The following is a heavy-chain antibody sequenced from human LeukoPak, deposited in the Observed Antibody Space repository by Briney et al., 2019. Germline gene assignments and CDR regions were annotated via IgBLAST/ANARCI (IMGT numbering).Heavy chain of an antibody. D-gene: IGHD5-18*01. CDR2: IYTSGST. CDR1: GGSISDYY. V-gene: IGHV4-4*07. CDR3: ARTEESGYNYGYFGYYYYMDV. Sequence: SETLSLTCTVSGGSISDYYWSWIRQPAGKALQWIGRIYTSGSTNYSPSLKSRVTISVDTSKNQVSLKLTSVTAADTAVYYCARTEESGYNYGYFGYYYYMDVWGKGTTVTVSS. J-gene: IGHJ6*03.